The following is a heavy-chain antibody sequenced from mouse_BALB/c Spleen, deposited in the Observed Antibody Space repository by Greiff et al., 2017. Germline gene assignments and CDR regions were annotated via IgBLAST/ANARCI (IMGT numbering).Heavy chain of an antibody. CDR3: AREVPLYAMDY. D-gene: IGHD2-14*01. Sequence: EVQRVESGPGLVKPSQSLSLTCTVTGYSITSDYAWNWIRQFPGNKLEWMGYISYSGSTSYNPSLKSRISITRDTSKNQFFLQLNSVTTEDTATYYCAREVPLYAMDYWGQGTSVTVSS. CDR1: GYSITSDYA. J-gene: IGHJ4*01. CDR2: ISYSGST. V-gene: IGHV3-2*02.